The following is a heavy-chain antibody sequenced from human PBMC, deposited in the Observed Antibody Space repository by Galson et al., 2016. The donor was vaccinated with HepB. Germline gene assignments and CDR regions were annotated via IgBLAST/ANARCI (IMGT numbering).Heavy chain of an antibody. Sequence: SLRLSCAVSEFRLSFHSMNWVRQAPGKGLEWVSSISSSSSYMYYADSVKARSTLSRDNSKNSLYLQMDRLRAEDTAVYYCARDEYGDGVGWYLDYWGQGTLVTVSS. J-gene: IGHJ4*02. D-gene: IGHD4/OR15-4a*01. CDR2: ISSSSSYM. V-gene: IGHV3-21*01. CDR1: EFRLSFHS. CDR3: ARDEYGDGVGWYLDY.